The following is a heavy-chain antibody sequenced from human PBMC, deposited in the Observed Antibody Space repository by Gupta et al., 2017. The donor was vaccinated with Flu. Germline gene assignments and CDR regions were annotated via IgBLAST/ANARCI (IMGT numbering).Heavy chain of an antibody. CDR1: SDC. V-gene: IGHV3-30*18. Sequence: SDCIHWFRQSPGTVLEWVAVISYDGSNKYYAYSVKCRFTISRDKSKNTLYLHLNSLRPEDTAVYYCAKEDYRGNSCPPDCSSYYMQVWGKG. CDR3: AKEDYRGNSCPPDCSSYYMQV. D-gene: IGHD4-17*01. CDR2: ISYDGSNK. J-gene: IGHJ6*03.